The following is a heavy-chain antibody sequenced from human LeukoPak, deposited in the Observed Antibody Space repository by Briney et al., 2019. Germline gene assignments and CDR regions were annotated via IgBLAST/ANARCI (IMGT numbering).Heavy chain of an antibody. Sequence: GASVKASCKASGYTFTSYYVHWVRQAPGQGLEWMGIINPTSGDTDYAQNFQGRVTMTRDMSTSTVYTELSSLRSEDTAVYYCARYGFSSVWQGGWHAFDIWGLGTMVTVSS. D-gene: IGHD6-25*01. CDR1: GYTFTSYY. V-gene: IGHV1-46*01. CDR2: INPTSGDT. CDR3: ARYGFSSVWQGGWHAFDI. J-gene: IGHJ3*02.